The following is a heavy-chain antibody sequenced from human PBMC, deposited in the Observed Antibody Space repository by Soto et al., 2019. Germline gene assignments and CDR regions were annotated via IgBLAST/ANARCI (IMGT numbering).Heavy chain of an antibody. Sequence: QVQLVQSGAEVKKPGASVKVSCKVSGYTLTELSMHWVRQAPGKGLEWMGGFDPEDGETIYAQKFQGRVTMTEDTSTDTAYMELSSLRSEDTAVYYCATAGLPAAIANYYYGMDVWGQGTTVTVSS. J-gene: IGHJ6*02. V-gene: IGHV1-24*01. CDR3: ATAGLPAAIANYYYGMDV. D-gene: IGHD2-2*01. CDR2: FDPEDGET. CDR1: GYTLTELS.